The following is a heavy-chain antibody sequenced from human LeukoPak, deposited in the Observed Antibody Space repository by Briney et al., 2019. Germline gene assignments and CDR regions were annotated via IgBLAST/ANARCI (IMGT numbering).Heavy chain of an antibody. CDR3: AGGLLDYYYYYMDV. V-gene: IGHV1-18*01. J-gene: IGHJ6*03. CDR2: ISGKNGNT. CDR1: AYSFTSYG. Sequence: ASVKVSCTASAYSFTSYGITWVRQAPGQGLEWMGWISGKNGNTNYAQKVQGRVTMTTDTSTSTAYMELRGLRSDGTAVYYCAGGLLDYYYYYMDVWGKGTTVTVSS. D-gene: IGHD2-15*01.